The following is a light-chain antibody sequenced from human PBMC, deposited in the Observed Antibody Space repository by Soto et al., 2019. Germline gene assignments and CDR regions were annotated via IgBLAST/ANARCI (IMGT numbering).Light chain of an antibody. J-gene: IGKJ1*01. Sequence: EIVMTQSPATLSVSPGERATLSCRASQSVSSNLAWYQQKPGQAPRLLIYGAPTRATGIPARFSGSGSGTEFTLTISSLQSEDFAVYYRQQYNNWPPWTFGQGTKV. CDR3: QQYNNWPPWT. CDR1: QSVSSN. CDR2: GAP. V-gene: IGKV3-15*01.